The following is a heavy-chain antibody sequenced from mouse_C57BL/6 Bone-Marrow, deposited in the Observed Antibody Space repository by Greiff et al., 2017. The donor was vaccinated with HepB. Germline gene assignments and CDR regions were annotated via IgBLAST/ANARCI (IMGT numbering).Heavy chain of an antibody. D-gene: IGHD2-4*01. CDR3: ARPGGLGFAY. V-gene: IGHV5-17*01. Sequence: EVKVVESGGGLVKPGGSLKLSCAASGFTFSDYGMHWVRQAPEKGLEWVAYISSGSSTIYYADTVKGRFTISRYNAKNTLFLQMTSLRSEDTAMYYCARPGGLGFAYWGQGTLVTVSA. CDR1: GFTFSDYG. CDR2: ISSGSSTI. J-gene: IGHJ3*01.